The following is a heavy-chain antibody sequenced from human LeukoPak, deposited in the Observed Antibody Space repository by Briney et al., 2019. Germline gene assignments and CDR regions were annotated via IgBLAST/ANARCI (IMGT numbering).Heavy chain of an antibody. CDR3: ARDRSSGYSDY. J-gene: IGHJ4*02. D-gene: IGHD3-22*01. CDR2: INPSGGST. CDR1: GYTFTSYY. V-gene: IGHV1-46*01. Sequence: ASVKVSCKASGYTFTSYYMHWVRQAPGQGLEWMGIINPSGGSTSYAQKFQGRVTITADESTSTAYMELSSLRSEDTAVYYCARDRSSGYSDYWGQGTLVTVSS.